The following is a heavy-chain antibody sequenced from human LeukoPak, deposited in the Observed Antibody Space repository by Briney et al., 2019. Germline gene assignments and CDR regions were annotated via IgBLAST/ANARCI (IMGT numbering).Heavy chain of an antibody. Sequence: ASVKVSCKASGYTLTGYYIHWVRQAPGQGLEWMGWINPNSGGTNYAQKFQGRVTMTRDTSISTAYMDLSRLRSGDTAVYYCARGSIVGATFDYFDYWGQGTLVTVSS. V-gene: IGHV1-2*02. J-gene: IGHJ4*02. CDR2: INPNSGGT. D-gene: IGHD1-26*01. CDR1: GYTLTGYY. CDR3: ARGSIVGATFDYFDY.